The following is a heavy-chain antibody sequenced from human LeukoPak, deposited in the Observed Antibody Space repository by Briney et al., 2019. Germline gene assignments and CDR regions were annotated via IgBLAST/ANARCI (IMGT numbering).Heavy chain of an antibody. Sequence: GGSLRLSCAASGFTFSTYWMHWVRQAPGKGLVWVSRTNSDGSSTVYADSVNGRFTISRDNSKNTLYLQMNSLRAEDTAIYYCAPDLRGAAWSLDYWGQGTLVTVSS. D-gene: IGHD2-15*01. CDR2: TNSDGSST. V-gene: IGHV3-74*01. J-gene: IGHJ4*02. CDR3: APDLRGAAWSLDY. CDR1: GFTFSTYW.